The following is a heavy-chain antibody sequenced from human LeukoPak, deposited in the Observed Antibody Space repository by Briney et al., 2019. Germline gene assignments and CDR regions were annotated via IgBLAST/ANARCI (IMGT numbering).Heavy chain of an antibody. Sequence: PGGSLRLSCTASGFTFSDYYMDWVRQAPGKGLEWVGRTRKKANSYTTEYAASVKGRFTISRDDSKNLLYLQMNSLTTVDTAVYYCTRSCTGTRLYYFDYWGQGTLVTVSS. CDR3: TRSCTGTRLYYFDY. CDR2: TRKKANSYTT. J-gene: IGHJ4*02. CDR1: GFTFSDYY. D-gene: IGHD1/OR15-1a*01. V-gene: IGHV3-72*01.